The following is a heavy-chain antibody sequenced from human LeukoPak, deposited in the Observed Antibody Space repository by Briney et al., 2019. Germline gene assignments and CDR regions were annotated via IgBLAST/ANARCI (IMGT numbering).Heavy chain of an antibody. Sequence: GGSLRLSCAASGFTFSSYAMHWVRQAPGKGLEWVAVISYDGSNKYYADSVKGRFTISRDNSKNTLYLQMNSPRAEDTAVYYCARDHGMDVWGQGTTVTVSS. CDR2: ISYDGSNK. CDR3: ARDHGMDV. V-gene: IGHV3-30-3*01. CDR1: GFTFSSYA. J-gene: IGHJ6*02.